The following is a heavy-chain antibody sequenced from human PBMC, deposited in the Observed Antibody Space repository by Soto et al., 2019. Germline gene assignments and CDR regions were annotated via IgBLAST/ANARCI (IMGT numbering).Heavy chain of an antibody. J-gene: IGHJ4*02. CDR1: GVSISSHDW. D-gene: IGHD6-13*01. Sequence: QVQLQESGPGLVKPSGTLSLTCAVSGVSISSHDWWTWVRQPPGKGLEWIGESHQSGNTNYNSSLESRVTISVDQSKTQFSLKLTSVTVADTAVYYCATRDSSRFYWGPGTLVTVSS. CDR2: SHQSGNT. CDR3: ATRDSSRFY. V-gene: IGHV4-4*02.